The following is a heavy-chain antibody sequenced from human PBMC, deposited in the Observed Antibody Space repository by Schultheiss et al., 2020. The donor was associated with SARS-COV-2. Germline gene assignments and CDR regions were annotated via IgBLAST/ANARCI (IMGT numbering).Heavy chain of an antibody. CDR3: ARDEMTAAAGLHGMDV. J-gene: IGHJ6*02. CDR1: GFTFSSYA. Sequence: GESLKISCAASGFTFSSYAMHWVRQAPGKGLEWVAAMWYDGSNEYHADSVKGRFSISRDNSKDTLYLQMNSLRGDDTAVYYCARDEMTAAAGLHGMDVWGQGTTVTVSS. V-gene: IGHV3-33*08. CDR2: MWYDGSNE. D-gene: IGHD6-13*01.